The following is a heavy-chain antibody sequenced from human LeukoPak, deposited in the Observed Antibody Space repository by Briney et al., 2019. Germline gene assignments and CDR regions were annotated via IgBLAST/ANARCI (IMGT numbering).Heavy chain of an antibody. CDR1: GFTLSSYW. D-gene: IGHD3-9*01. CDR3: AKGEGVLRYFDWSHNWFDP. CDR2: ISWNSGSI. J-gene: IGHJ5*02. V-gene: IGHV3-9*01. Sequence: GGSLRLSCAASGFTLSSYWMHWVRQAPGKGLEWVSGISWNSGSIGYADSVKGRFTISRDNAKNSLYLQMNSLRAEDTALYYCAKGEGVLRYFDWSHNWFDPWGQGTLVTVSS.